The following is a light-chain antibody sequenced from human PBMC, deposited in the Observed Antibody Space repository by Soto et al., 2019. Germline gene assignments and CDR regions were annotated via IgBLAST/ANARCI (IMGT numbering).Light chain of an antibody. CDR2: DVS. Sequence: EIALTQSPATLSLSPGERATLSCRAAQSVSSYLGWYQQKPGQAPRLLISDVSRRATGVPARFSGSGFGTDFTLTISGLEPEDTAVYYCQHRVIGPTFGGGTRVEIK. J-gene: IGKJ4*01. CDR3: QHRVIGPT. V-gene: IGKV3-11*01. CDR1: QSVSSY.